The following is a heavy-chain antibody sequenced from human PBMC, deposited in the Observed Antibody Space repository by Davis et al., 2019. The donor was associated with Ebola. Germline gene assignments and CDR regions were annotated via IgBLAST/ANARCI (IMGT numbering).Heavy chain of an antibody. D-gene: IGHD1-26*01. J-gene: IGHJ5*02. CDR3: AGHRGPVGATSWFDP. CDR1: GDSISSSNW. Sequence: SETLSLTCAVSGDSISSSNWWSWVRQPPGKGLEWIGEIFHGGTTNYNPSLKSRVIMSVDTSKNQLSLKLSSVTAADTAIYYCAGHRGPVGATSWFDPWGQGILVTVSS. CDR2: IFHGGTT. V-gene: IGHV4-4*02.